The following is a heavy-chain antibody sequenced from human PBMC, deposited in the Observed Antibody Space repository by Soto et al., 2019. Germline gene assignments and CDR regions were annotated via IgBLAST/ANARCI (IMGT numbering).Heavy chain of an antibody. J-gene: IGHJ6*02. CDR1: GFTLSAYS. CDR3: AGHHLERPTYDGLDA. D-gene: IGHD3-16*01. V-gene: IGHV3-48*02. Sequence: EVQLVESGGGLVQPGGSLRLSCEASGFTLSAYSMNWVRQAPGKGLEWISFINSGSDTIYYGDSVKGRFTISRDNAKNALYLQVNSLRDDDTAVYYCAGHHLERPTYDGLDAWGQGPTVTVSS. CDR2: INSGSDTI.